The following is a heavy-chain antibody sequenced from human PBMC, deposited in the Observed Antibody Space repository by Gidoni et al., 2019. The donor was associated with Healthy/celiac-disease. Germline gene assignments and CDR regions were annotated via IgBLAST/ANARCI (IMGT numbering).Heavy chain of an antibody. CDR1: GFTFSSYA. D-gene: IGHD3-22*01. J-gene: IGHJ4*02. CDR3: AKAGEIEVTMIVVVITDGHFDY. Sequence: EVQLLESGGGLVQPGGSLRLSCAASGFTFSSYAMSWVRQAPGQGLEWVSAISGSGGSTYYADSVKGRFTISRDNSKNTLYLQMNSLRAEDTAVYYCAKAGEIEVTMIVVVITDGHFDYWGQGTLVTVSS. CDR2: ISGSGGST. V-gene: IGHV3-23*01.